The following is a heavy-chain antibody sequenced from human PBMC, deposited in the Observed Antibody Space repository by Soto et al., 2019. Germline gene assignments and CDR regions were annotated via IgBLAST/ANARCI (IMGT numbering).Heavy chain of an antibody. J-gene: IGHJ5*02. Sequence: GGALRLSCAASGFTLSDYYMTWIRQAPGKGLEGISYISTNSRYTKYADSVKGRLTISRDDAKNSLYLQMNSLRVEDTAVYYCARVYDILTSAWLDPWGQGTLVTVSS. V-gene: IGHV3-11*03. CDR3: ARVYDILTSAWLDP. CDR2: ISTNSRYT. D-gene: IGHD3-9*01. CDR1: GFTLSDYY.